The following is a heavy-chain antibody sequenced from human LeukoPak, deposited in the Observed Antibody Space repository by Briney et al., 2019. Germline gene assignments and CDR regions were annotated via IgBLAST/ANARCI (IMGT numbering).Heavy chain of an antibody. CDR3: AKVRDYDSSGYSDY. Sequence: GGSLRLSCAASGFTFSSYAMSWVRQAPGKGLEWVSAISGSGGSTYYVDSVKGRFTISRDSFKNTLYLQMNSLRAEDTAVYYCAKVRDYDSSGYSDYWGQGNLVTVSS. CDR1: GFTFSSYA. CDR2: ISGSGGST. V-gene: IGHV3-23*01. D-gene: IGHD3-22*01. J-gene: IGHJ4*02.